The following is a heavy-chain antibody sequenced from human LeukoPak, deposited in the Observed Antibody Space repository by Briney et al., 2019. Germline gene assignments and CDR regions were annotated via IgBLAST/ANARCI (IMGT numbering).Heavy chain of an antibody. Sequence: SETLSLTCTVSGGSISSGSYYRGWIRQPPGKGLEWIGSINYSGSTYYNPSLKSRITISVDTSKNQYSLNLSSVTAADTAVYYCARESGDPDLWGRGTLVTVSS. CDR1: GGSISSGSYY. V-gene: IGHV4-39*02. D-gene: IGHD1-26*01. CDR3: ARESGDPDL. CDR2: INYSGST. J-gene: IGHJ2*01.